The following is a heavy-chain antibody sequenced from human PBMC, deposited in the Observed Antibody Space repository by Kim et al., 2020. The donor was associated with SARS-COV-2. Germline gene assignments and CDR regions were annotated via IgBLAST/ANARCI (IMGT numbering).Heavy chain of an antibody. CDR1: GGSISSGGYY. CDR3: ARNDYYGSDPYGMDV. V-gene: IGHV4-31*03. J-gene: IGHJ6*02. D-gene: IGHD3-10*01. CDR2: IYYSGST. Sequence: SETLSLTCTVSGGSISSGGYYWSWIRQHPGKGLEWIGYIYYSGSTYYNLSLKSRVTISVDTSKNQFSLKLSSVTAADTAVYYCARNDYYGSDPYGMDVWGQGTTVTVSS.